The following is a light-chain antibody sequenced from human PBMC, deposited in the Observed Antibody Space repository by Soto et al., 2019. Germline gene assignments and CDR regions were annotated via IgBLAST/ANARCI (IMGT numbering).Light chain of an antibody. CDR1: EPITDF. Sequence: DIQMTQSPPSLSASLGDSVTITCRASEPITDFLNWYQLKPGKAPRLLIYSASNVQPGVPSRFSGSGYGTDVTLTLSGRQHEDDATYYCQQTFSPFVTFGAGTKVEV. CDR2: SAS. V-gene: IGKV1-39*01. J-gene: IGKJ4*01. CDR3: QQTFSPFVT.